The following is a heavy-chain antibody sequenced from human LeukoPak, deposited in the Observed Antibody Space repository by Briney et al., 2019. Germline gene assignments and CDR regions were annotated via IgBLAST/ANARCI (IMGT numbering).Heavy chain of an antibody. D-gene: IGHD1-1*01. Sequence: GGSLRLSWAASGLTFSDYDMHWVRQPTGKGLEWVSAIGTAGDTYYTGSVKGRFTIYRENAKNSLYLQMNSLRAGDTAVYYCARVAKERVGGVYYFDYWGQGTLVTVSS. V-gene: IGHV3-13*04. CDR2: IGTAGDT. J-gene: IGHJ4*02. CDR3: ARVAKERVGGVYYFDY. CDR1: GLTFSDYD.